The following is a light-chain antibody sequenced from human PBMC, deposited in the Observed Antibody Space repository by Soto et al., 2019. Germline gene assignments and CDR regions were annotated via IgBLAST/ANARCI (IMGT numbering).Light chain of an antibody. Sequence: EIVLTQSPGTLSLSPGERATLSCRASQSVSSSYLAWYQQKPGQAPRLLIYRASSRATGIPDRFSGSGSGTDFTLTISRLEPEDFAVYYCQQFGGSPHTFGQGTKLEIK. V-gene: IGKV3-20*01. J-gene: IGKJ2*01. CDR3: QQFGGSPHT. CDR2: RAS. CDR1: QSVSSSY.